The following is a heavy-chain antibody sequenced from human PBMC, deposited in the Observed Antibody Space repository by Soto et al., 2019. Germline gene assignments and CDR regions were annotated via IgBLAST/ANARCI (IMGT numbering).Heavy chain of an antibody. J-gene: IGHJ6*02. V-gene: IGHV6-1*01. CDR2: TYYRSKWYN. CDR1: GDSVSSNSAA. CDR3: ARDLYNWNELYSYSSGMDA. Sequence: PSQTLSLTCAISGDSVSSNSAAWNWIRQSPSRGLEWLGRTYYRSKWYNDYAVSVKSRITINPDTSKNQFSLQLNSVTPEDTAVYYCARDLYNWNELYSYSSGMDAWGQETTLTVSS. D-gene: IGHD1-1*01.